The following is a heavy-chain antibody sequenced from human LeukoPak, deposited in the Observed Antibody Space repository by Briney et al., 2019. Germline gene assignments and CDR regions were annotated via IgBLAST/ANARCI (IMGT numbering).Heavy chain of an antibody. Sequence: GGSLRLSCAASGFTFSSYAMSWVHQAPGKGLEWVSAISGSGGSTYYADSVKGRFTISRDNSKNTLYLQMNSLRAEDTAVYYCAKPRKRGITMIVVVIKDAFDIWGQGTMVTVSS. J-gene: IGHJ3*02. CDR1: GFTFSSYA. V-gene: IGHV3-23*01. D-gene: IGHD3-22*01. CDR2: ISGSGGST. CDR3: AKPRKRGITMIVVVIKDAFDI.